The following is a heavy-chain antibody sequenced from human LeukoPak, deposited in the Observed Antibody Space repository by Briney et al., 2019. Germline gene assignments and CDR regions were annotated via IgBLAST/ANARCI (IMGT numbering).Heavy chain of an antibody. CDR3: ARAGVVVAATPDY. Sequence: PGGSLRLSCGASGFTFSSYSMNWVRQAPGKGLEWVSYISSSSSYIHYADSVKGRFTISRDNGKNSLYLQMNSLRAEDTAVYYCARAGVVVAATPDYWGQGTLVTVSS. J-gene: IGHJ4*02. D-gene: IGHD2-15*01. CDR1: GFTFSSYS. V-gene: IGHV3-21*01. CDR2: ISSSSSYI.